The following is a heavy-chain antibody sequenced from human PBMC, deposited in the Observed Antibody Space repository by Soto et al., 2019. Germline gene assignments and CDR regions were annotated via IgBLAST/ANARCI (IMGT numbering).Heavy chain of an antibody. D-gene: IGHD4-17*01. CDR2: IYYSGST. V-gene: IGHV4-30-4*01. J-gene: IGHJ6*02. CDR1: GDSISNGDYF. CDR3: ARGFYGDYYYYYGMDV. Sequence: SETLSLTCIVSGDSISNGDYFWSWVRQSPGKGLEWIGYIYYSGSTYYNPSLKSRVTISVDTSKNQFSLKLSSVTAADTAVYYCARGFYGDYYYYYGMDVWGQGTTVTSP.